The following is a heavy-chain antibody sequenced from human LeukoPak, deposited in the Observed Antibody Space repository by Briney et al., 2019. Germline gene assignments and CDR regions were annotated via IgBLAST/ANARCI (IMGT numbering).Heavy chain of an antibody. V-gene: IGHV4-4*07. D-gene: IGHD2-15*01. J-gene: IGHJ4*02. CDR3: ARAPSGCGGTCPSDH. CDR2: IHDNGDS. Sequence: SETLSLTCTASGGSISNYFGSWIRQPAGKGLEWIGRIHDNGDSNHNPSLKSRVTMSLDTSRNQVSLKLASVTAADTAIHYCARAPSGCGGTCPSDHWGPGTQATVSS. CDR1: GGSISNYF.